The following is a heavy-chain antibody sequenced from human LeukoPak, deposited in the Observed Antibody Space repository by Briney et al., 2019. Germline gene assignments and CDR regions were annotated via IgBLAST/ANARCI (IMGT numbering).Heavy chain of an antibody. D-gene: IGHD3-22*01. CDR3: ARGRDSSGSYYGDMAY. CDR1: GYTFTGYY. V-gene: IGHV1-2*02. J-gene: IGHJ4*02. CDR2: INPNNGGT. Sequence: VASVKVSCKASGYTFTGYYIHWVRQAPGQGLEWMGWINPNNGGTNYAQKFQGTVTMTRDTSISTAYMELSRLRSDDTAVYYCARGRDSSGSYYGDMAYWGQGTLVTVSS.